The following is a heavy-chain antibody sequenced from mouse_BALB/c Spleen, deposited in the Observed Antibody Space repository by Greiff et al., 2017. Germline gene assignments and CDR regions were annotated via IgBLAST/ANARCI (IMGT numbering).Heavy chain of an antibody. V-gene: IGHV1-47*01. CDR1: GYTFPTYP. CDR3: ARSGNYDAMDY. Sequence: VKLVESGAELVKPGASVKMSCKAFGYTFPTYPIEWMKQNHGKSLEWIGNFHPYNDDTKYNEKFKGKAKLTVEKSSSTVYLELSRLTSDDSAVYYCARSGNYDAMDYWGQGTSVTVSS. J-gene: IGHJ4*01. D-gene: IGHD2-1*01. CDR2: FHPYNDDT.